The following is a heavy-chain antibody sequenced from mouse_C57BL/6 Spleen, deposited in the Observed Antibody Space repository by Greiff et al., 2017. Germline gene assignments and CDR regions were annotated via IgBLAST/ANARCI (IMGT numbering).Heavy chain of an antibody. Sequence: QVQLQQSDAELVKPGASVKISCKVSGYTFTDHTIHWMKQRPEQGLEWIGYIYPRDGSTKYNEKFKGKATLTADKSSSTAYMQLNSLTSEDSAVYFCAILYYYGSSYPRFDYWGQGTTLTVSS. V-gene: IGHV1-78*01. D-gene: IGHD1-1*01. CDR3: AILYYYGSSYPRFDY. CDR1: GYTFTDHT. J-gene: IGHJ2*01. CDR2: IYPRDGST.